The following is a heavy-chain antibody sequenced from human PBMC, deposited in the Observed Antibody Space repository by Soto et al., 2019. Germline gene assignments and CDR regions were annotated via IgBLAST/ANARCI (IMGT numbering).Heavy chain of an antibody. V-gene: IGHV3-48*03. CDR1: GFTFSSYE. CDR3: VRDRGGDAGQFLLPDGFDF. Sequence: PGGSLRLSCGASGFTFSSYEMNWVRQAPGKGLEWISYIGGSGGTKYSADSVKGRFTISRDNAQNSLYLQMNSLRVEDTAVYYCVRDRGGDAGQFLLPDGFDFWGPGTRVTVSS. J-gene: IGHJ3*01. D-gene: IGHD3-22*01. CDR2: IGGSGGTK.